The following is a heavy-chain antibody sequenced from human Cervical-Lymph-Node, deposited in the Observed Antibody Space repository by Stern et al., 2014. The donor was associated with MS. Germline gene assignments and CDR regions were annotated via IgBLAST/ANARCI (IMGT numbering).Heavy chain of an antibody. CDR3: ARDDRGSSWYRFDF. V-gene: IGHV4-31*03. J-gene: IGHJ4*02. D-gene: IGHD6-13*01. Sequence: QVQLGQSGPGVAKPSQTLSLTCTVSGDSISNDGYYWTWIRQHPGKGLEWIGYIYYTGSTYYHPSLKSRVTMSLDTSKNQFSLNLTSVTAADTAIYYCARDDRGSSWYRFDFWGQGTLVTVSS. CDR1: GDSISNDGYY. CDR2: IYYTGST.